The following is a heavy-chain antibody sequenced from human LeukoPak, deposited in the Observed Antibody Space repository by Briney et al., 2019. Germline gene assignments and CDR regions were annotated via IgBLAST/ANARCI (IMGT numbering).Heavy chain of an antibody. CDR1: GFTFSSYG. J-gene: IGHJ6*02. Sequence: GGSLRLSCAASGFTFSSYGMHWVRQAPGKGLEWVAVIWYDGSNKYYADSVKGRFTISRDNSKNTLYLQMNSLRAEDTAVYYCAKEPPDVDTAMVTRFYYYYYGMDVWGQGTTVTVSS. V-gene: IGHV3-33*06. CDR2: IWYDGSNK. D-gene: IGHD5-18*01. CDR3: AKEPPDVDTAMVTRFYYYYYGMDV.